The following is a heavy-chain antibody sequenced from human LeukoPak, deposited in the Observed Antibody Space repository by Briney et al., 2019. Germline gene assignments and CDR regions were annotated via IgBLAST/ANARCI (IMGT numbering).Heavy chain of an antibody. D-gene: IGHD2-15*01. CDR2: INPNSGGT. CDR3: ARSQYCSGGSCYRFVFDY. J-gene: IGHJ4*02. V-gene: IGHV1-2*02. CDR1: GCTFTGYY. Sequence: ASVKVSCKASGCTFTGYYMHWVRQAPGQGLEWMGWINPNSGGTNYAQKFQGRVTMTRDTSISTAYMELSRLRSDDTAVYYCARSQYCSGGSCYRFVFDYWGQGTLVTVSS.